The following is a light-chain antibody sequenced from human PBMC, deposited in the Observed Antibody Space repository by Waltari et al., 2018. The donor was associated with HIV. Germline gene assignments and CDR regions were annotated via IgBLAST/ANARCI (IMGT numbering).Light chain of an antibody. CDR3: AALFANLGVWV. CDR1: RSNIRLDF. J-gene: IGLJ3*02. Sequence: QSLLTQPPSASGTPGQRVSISCSVSRSNIRLDFVYWSQQLPGTAPKLLIHRDNQRPSGVPDRFSGSKSGTSASLAISGLRSEDEADYYCAALFANLGVWVFGGGTKLTVL. V-gene: IGLV1-47*01. CDR2: RDN.